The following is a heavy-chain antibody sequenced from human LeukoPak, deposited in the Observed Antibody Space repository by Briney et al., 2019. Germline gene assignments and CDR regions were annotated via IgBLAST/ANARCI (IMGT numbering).Heavy chain of an antibody. CDR3: AMPYSGSYYSY. J-gene: IGHJ4*02. V-gene: IGHV3-74*01. Sequence: GGSLRLSCAASGFTFSSYWMHWVRQAPGKGLVLVPCIKTDGSSTYYADSVKGRFTISRDNAKNTLYLQMNSLRAEDTAVYYCAMPYSGSYYSYWGQGTLVTVSS. CDR1: GFTFSSYW. CDR2: IKTDGSST. D-gene: IGHD1-26*01.